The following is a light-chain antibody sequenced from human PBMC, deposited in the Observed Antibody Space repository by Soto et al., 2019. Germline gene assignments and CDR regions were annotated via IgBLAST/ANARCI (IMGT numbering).Light chain of an antibody. J-gene: IGKJ5*01. CDR1: QSISSY. CDR2: AAS. V-gene: IGKV1-39*01. Sequence: DIQMTQSPSSLSASVVDVVTSTCLASQSISSYLNWYQQKPGKAPKLLIYAASSLQSGVPSRFSGSGSGTDFTLTISSLQPEDFATYYCQQSYSTLITFGQGTRLEI. CDR3: QQSYSTLIT.